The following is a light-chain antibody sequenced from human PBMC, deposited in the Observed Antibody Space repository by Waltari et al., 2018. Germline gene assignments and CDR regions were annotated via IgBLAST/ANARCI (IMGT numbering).Light chain of an antibody. CDR1: SGDVGAYKY. V-gene: IGLV2-14*03. Sequence: QSALTQPASVSGSPGQSITISCTGVSGDVGAYKYVSWYQQHPGKAPQFIISDVSNRPSGVSDRFSASKSGNTASLTISGLQAEDEADYYCCSYTSSTTYVFGPGTKVTVL. CDR3: CSYTSSTTYV. J-gene: IGLJ1*01. CDR2: DVS.